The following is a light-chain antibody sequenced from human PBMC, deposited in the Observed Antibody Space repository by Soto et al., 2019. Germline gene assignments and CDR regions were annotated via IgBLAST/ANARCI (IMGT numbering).Light chain of an antibody. CDR2: DVS. CDR1: QAVNSW. J-gene: IGKJ1*01. V-gene: IGKV1-5*01. Sequence: DNPLTQSPSSISASVGDRVTITCRASQAVNSWLAWFQQKPGMAPKLVIYDVSSLQSGVPSRFSGSGSGTEFTLTISSLQPDDFATYYCQQYNSYWTFGQGTKVEIK. CDR3: QQYNSYWT.